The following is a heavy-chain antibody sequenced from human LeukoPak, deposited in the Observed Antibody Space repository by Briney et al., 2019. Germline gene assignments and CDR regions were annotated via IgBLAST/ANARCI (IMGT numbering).Heavy chain of an antibody. D-gene: IGHD3-10*01. J-gene: IGHJ4*02. CDR3: ARVEALYNSGSVWAY. Sequence: PGGSLRLSCAASGFTFSSYEMNWVRQAPGKGLEWVANIVPDGSEKYYVESVRGRFTISRDNAKNSLYLQMKSLRAEDTAVYYCARVEALYNSGSVWAYWGQGTLVTVSS. CDR2: IVPDGSEK. CDR1: GFTFSSYE. V-gene: IGHV3-7*01.